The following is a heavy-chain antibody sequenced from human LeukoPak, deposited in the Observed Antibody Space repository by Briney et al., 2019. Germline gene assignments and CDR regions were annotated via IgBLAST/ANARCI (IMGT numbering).Heavy chain of an antibody. D-gene: IGHD3-22*01. CDR3: ARQVSGGYPNYYYSYGRDV. V-gene: IGHV4-34*01. Sequence: SETLSLTCAVYGGSFSGYYWSWIRQPPGKGLEWIGEISHSGSTNYNPSLKSRVTISVDTSKNQFSLKLSSVTAADTAVYYCARQVSGGYPNYYYSYGRDVGAQGPTATVS. CDR1: GGSFSGYY. J-gene: IGHJ6*02. CDR2: ISHSGST.